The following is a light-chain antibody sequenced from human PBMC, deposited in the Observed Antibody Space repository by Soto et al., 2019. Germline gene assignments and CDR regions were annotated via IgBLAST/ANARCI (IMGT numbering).Light chain of an antibody. CDR2: KAS. CDR1: QTISSW. CDR3: QHYNRYSEA. V-gene: IGKV1-5*03. Sequence: DIQMTQSPSTLSGSVGDRVTITCRASQTISSWLAWYQQKPGKAPKLLIYKASTLKSGVPSRFSGSGSGTEFTLTIRSLQPDDVATYYCQHYNRYSEAFRQGTKVELK. J-gene: IGKJ1*01.